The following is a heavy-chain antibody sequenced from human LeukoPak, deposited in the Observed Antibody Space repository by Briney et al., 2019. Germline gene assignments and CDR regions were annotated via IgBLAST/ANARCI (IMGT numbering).Heavy chain of an antibody. CDR1: GFSFSIYA. J-gene: IGHJ4*02. CDR2: ISGNGRST. CDR3: VRVGYSYGYGDWNHFDY. D-gene: IGHD5-18*01. V-gene: IGHV3-23*01. Sequence: GGSLRLSCAASGFSFSIYAMSWVRQAPGKGLEWVSGISGNGRSTYYADSVKGRFTISRDNSKNTLYLQMNSLRAEDTAVYFCVRVGYSYGYGDWNHFDYWGQGTLVTVSS.